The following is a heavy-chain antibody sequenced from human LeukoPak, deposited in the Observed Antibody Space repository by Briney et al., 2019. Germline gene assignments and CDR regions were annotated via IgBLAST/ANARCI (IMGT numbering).Heavy chain of an antibody. J-gene: IGHJ4*02. V-gene: IGHV3-20*01. D-gene: IGHD3-10*01. CDR2: INWNGGST. CDR3: VLTSGSGSYRGYLNY. Sequence: GGSLRLSCVASRFTFDDYGIGWVRQAPGKGLEWVSGINWNGGSTDYADSVKGRFTISRDNAKNSVYLQMSGLRVEDTALYHCVLTSGSGSYRGYLNYWGQGTLVTVSS. CDR1: RFTFDDYG.